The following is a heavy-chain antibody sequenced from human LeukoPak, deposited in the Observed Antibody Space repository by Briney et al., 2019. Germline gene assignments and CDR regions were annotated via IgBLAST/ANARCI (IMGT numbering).Heavy chain of an antibody. CDR3: ARQSGSGIDY. D-gene: IGHD3-10*01. J-gene: IGHJ4*02. Sequence: SETLSLTCTVSGGSISSGNYNWGWIRQPPGKGLEWIGSIYYSGSTYYNPSLKSRVTISVDTSKSQFSLKLSSVTAADTAAHYCARQSGSGIDYWGQGTLVTVSS. V-gene: IGHV4-39*01. CDR1: GGSISSGNYN. CDR2: IYYSGST.